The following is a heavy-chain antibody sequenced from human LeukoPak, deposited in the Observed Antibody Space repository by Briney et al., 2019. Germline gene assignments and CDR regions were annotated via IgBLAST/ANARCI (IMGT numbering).Heavy chain of an antibody. CDR1: GFTFSSYA. Sequence: GGSLRLSCAASGFTFSSYAMHWVRQAPGKGLEWVAVISYDGSNKYYADSVKGRFTISRDNSKNTLYLQMNSLRAEDTAVYYCARVGYCSSTSCPFDPWGQGTLVTVSS. J-gene: IGHJ5*02. CDR2: ISYDGSNK. V-gene: IGHV3-30-3*01. D-gene: IGHD2-2*01. CDR3: ARVGYCSSTSCPFDP.